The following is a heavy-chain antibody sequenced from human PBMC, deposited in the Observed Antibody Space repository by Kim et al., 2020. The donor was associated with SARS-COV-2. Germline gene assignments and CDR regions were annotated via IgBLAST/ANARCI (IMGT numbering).Heavy chain of an antibody. D-gene: IGHD3-10*01. V-gene: IGHV3-33*01. CDR3: ARDDSKLPLLWFFAAVDHPRQYGMDV. Sequence: GGSLRLSCAASGFTFSSYGMHWVRQAPGKGLEWVAVIWYDGSNKYYADSVKGRFTISRDNSKNTLYLQMNSLRAEDTAVYYCARDDSKLPLLWFFAAVDHPRQYGMDVWGQGTTVTVSS. CDR1: GFTFSSYG. CDR2: IWYDGSNK. J-gene: IGHJ6*02.